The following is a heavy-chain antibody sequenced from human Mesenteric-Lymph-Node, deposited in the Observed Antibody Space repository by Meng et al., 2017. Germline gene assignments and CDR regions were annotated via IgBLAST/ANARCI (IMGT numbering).Heavy chain of an antibody. CDR3: ARCIAVAGNWFDP. V-gene: IGHV1-3*01. CDR2: INAGNGNT. CDR1: GYTFTTYV. Sequence: QVHLVQSGAEVKKPGASVKVSCKASGYTFTTYVIHWVRQAPGQRLEWMGWINAGNGNTRYSQKFQGRVSITRDTSASTAYMELSSLRSEDTAVYYCARCIAVAGNWFDPWGQGTLVTVSS. J-gene: IGHJ5*02. D-gene: IGHD6-19*01.